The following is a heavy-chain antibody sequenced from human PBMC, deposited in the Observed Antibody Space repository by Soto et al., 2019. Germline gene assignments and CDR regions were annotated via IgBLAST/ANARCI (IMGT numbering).Heavy chain of an antibody. V-gene: IGHV1-69*12. CDR1: GGAFTSYS. CDR2: IIPMSGTT. D-gene: IGHD1-1*01. CDR3: ARDNTGLDY. Sequence: QVHLVQSGAEVKKPGSSVKVSCKASGGAFTSYSFHWVRQAPGQGLEWMGGIIPMSGTTNYALKFQGRVTMTADVSTNTAYIELSSLRSEDTAIYYCARDNTGLDYWGQGTLVTVSS. J-gene: IGHJ4*02.